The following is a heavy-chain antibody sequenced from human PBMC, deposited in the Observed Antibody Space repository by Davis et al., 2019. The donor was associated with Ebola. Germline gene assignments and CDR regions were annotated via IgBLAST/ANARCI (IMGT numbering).Heavy chain of an antibody. Sequence: ASVKVSCKASGYTFTSYAMHWVRQAPGQRLEWMGWINAGNGNTKYSQKFQGRVTITRDTSASTAYMELSSLRSEDTAVYYCARWDIRYCSSTSCSKRDYYYGMDVWGQGTTVTVSS. V-gene: IGHV1-3*01. CDR3: ARWDIRYCSSTSCSKRDYYYGMDV. J-gene: IGHJ6*02. D-gene: IGHD2-2*01. CDR2: INAGNGNT. CDR1: GYTFTSYA.